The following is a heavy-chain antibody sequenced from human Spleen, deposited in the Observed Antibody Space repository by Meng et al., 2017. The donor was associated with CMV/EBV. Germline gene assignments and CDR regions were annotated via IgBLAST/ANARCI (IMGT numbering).Heavy chain of an antibody. Sequence: FAASGFTFSGYAMSWVRQAPGKGLEWVSAISGSGSSTYYADSVKGRFTISRDNSKNTLYLQMNSLRAEDTAVYYCAKEGIVGATVYWGQGTLVTVSS. CDR2: ISGSGSST. V-gene: IGHV3-23*01. CDR1: GFTFSGYA. J-gene: IGHJ4*02. D-gene: IGHD1-26*01. CDR3: AKEGIVGATVY.